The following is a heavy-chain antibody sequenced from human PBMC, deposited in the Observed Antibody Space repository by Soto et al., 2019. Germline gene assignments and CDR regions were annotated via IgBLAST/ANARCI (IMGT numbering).Heavy chain of an antibody. CDR3: ARGPRYSSPSLDY. J-gene: IGHJ4*02. CDR2: IWYDGSNK. V-gene: IGHV3-33*01. CDR1: GFTFSSYG. D-gene: IGHD6-6*01. Sequence: QVQLVESGGGVVQPGRSLRLSCAASGFTFSSYGMHWVRQAPGKGLEWVAVIWYDGSNKYYADSVKGRFTISRDNSKNTLYLQMNSLRAEDTAVYYCARGPRYSSPSLDYWGQGTLVTVSS.